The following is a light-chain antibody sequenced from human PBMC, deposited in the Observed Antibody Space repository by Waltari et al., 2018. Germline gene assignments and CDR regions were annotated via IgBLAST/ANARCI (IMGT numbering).Light chain of an antibody. Sequence: QSALTQPASVSGSPGQSITISCTGSRSDIGSYSLVSWYQQASGKAPKVMIYEGTKRPSGVSNRFSGSKSGNTASLTISGLQAEDEADYYCCSYAGSSTWMFGGGTKLTVL. J-gene: IGLJ3*02. CDR3: CSYAGSSTWM. CDR1: RSDIGSYSL. V-gene: IGLV2-23*01. CDR2: EGT.